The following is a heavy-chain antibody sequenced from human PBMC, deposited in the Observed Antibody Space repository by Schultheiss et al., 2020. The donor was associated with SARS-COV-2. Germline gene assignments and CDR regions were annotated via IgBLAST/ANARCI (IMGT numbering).Heavy chain of an antibody. V-gene: IGHV3-23*01. CDR1: GFTFSSYS. CDR3: ARDGIGYGDYYYYGMDV. CDR2: VSGNGVST. D-gene: IGHD4-17*01. Sequence: GGSLRLSCAASGFTFSSYSMNWVRQAPGKGLEWVSAVSGNGVSTYYADSVKGRFTISRDNSKNTLYLQMNSLRAEDTAVYYCARDGIGYGDYYYYGMDVWGQGTTVTVSS. J-gene: IGHJ6*02.